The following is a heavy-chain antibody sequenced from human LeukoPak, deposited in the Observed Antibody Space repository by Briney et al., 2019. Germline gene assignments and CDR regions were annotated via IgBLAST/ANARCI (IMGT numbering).Heavy chain of an antibody. CDR1: GFSVSSNY. V-gene: IGHV3-53*01. J-gene: IGHJ3*02. CDR2: IYVGGST. Sequence: GGSLRLSCAASGFSVSSNYLSWVRQAPGKGLEWVSVIYVGGSTYYADSVKGRFTISRDNSKNTLYLQMNSLRAEDTAVYYCASTFDIWGQGTMVTVSS. CDR3: ASTFDI.